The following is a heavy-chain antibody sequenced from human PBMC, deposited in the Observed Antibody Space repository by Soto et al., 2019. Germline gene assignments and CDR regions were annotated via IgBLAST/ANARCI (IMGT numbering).Heavy chain of an antibody. Sequence: QLQLQESGPGLVKPSETLSLTCTVSGGSISSSSYYWGWLRQPPGKGLEWIGSVYYSDYTYYNPSLKSRVTXAXLTSNNQFSPSPPSVTAADTAVYYGARSTGGTMEDYWGQGTLVTVSS. CDR2: VYYSDYT. D-gene: IGHD3-10*01. J-gene: IGHJ4*02. V-gene: IGHV4-39*01. CDR1: GGSISSSSYY. CDR3: ARSTGGTMEDY.